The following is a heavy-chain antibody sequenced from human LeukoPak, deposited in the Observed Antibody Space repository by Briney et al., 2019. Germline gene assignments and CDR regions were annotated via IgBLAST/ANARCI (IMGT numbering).Heavy chain of an antibody. CDR2: ISYDGSNK. D-gene: IGHD2-2*01. J-gene: IGHJ4*02. Sequence: PGGSLRLSCAASGFTFSSYAMHWVRQAPGKGLEWVAVISYDGSNKYYADSVKGRFTISRDNSKNTLYLQMNSLRAEDTAVYYCAKDMSAVVPAAVDYWGQGTLVTVSS. CDR3: AKDMSAVVPAAVDY. V-gene: IGHV3-30*04. CDR1: GFTFSSYA.